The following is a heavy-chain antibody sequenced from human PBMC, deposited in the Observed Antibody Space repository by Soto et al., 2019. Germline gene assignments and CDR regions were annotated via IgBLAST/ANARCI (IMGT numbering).Heavy chain of an antibody. D-gene: IGHD3-22*01. Sequence: PSETLSLTCTVSGGSISSSSYYWGWIRQPPGKGLEWIGSIYYSGSTYYNPSLKSRVTISVDTTKNQFSLKLSSVTAADTAVYYCARQSVEYYDSSGYYYYFDYWGQGTLVTVSS. V-gene: IGHV4-39*01. CDR2: IYYSGST. J-gene: IGHJ4*02. CDR1: GGSISSSSYY. CDR3: ARQSVEYYDSSGYYYYFDY.